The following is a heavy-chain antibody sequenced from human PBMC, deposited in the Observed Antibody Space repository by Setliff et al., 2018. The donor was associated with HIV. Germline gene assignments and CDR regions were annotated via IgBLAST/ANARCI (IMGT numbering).Heavy chain of an antibody. CDR2: INHSGST. CDR3: ARGVVSVVVVAATTYYYYVMDV. J-gene: IGHJ6*02. CDR1: GGPFSGYY. D-gene: IGHD2-15*01. V-gene: IGHV4-34*01. Sequence: PSETLSLTCAVYGGPFSGYYWCWLRQPPGKGLEWIGEINHSGSTNYNPSLKSRVTISVDTSKNQFSLKLSSVTAADTAVYYCARGVVSVVVVAATTYYYYVMDVWGQGTTVTVSS.